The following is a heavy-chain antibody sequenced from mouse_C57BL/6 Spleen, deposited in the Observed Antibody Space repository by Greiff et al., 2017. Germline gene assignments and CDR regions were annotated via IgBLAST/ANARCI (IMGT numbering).Heavy chain of an antibody. CDR1: VYPFTDYY. Sequence: QVQLKESGAELVRPGASVQLSCKASVYPFTDYYINWVKQRPGQGLEWIARIYPGSGNTYYNAKFKGKATLTVEKASSTAYMQLSSLTSEDSAVYFWARGGYYGSRFAYWGQGTLVTVSA. J-gene: IGHJ3*01. CDR2: IYPGSGNT. D-gene: IGHD1-1*01. V-gene: IGHV1-76*01. CDR3: ARGGYYGSRFAY.